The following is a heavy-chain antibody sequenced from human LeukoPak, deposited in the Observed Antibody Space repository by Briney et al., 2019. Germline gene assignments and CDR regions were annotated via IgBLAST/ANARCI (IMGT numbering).Heavy chain of an antibody. J-gene: IGHJ4*02. D-gene: IGHD6-13*01. CDR2: IIPIFGTA. CDR3: ASHSVGYSSSWDYFDY. V-gene: IGHV1-69*13. Sequence: SVKVSCKASGYTFTSYYMHWVRQAPGQGLEWMGGIIPIFGTANYAQKFQGRVTITADESTSTAYMELSSLRSEDTAVYYCASHSVGYSSSWDYFDYWGQGTLVTVSS. CDR1: GYTFTSYY.